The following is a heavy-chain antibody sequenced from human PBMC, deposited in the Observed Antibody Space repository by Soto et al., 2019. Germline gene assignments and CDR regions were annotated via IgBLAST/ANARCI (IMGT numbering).Heavy chain of an antibody. D-gene: IGHD3-22*01. CDR2: IYYSGST. CDR1: GGSISSSNW. J-gene: IGHJ5*02. CDR3: ARYYYDSSGNWFDP. Sequence: SETLSLTCAVSGGSISSSNWWSRVRQPPGKGLEWIGYIYYSGSTYYNPSLKSRVTISVDTSKNQFSLKLSSVTAADTAVYYCARYYYDSSGNWFDPWGQGTLVTVSS. V-gene: IGHV4-4*02.